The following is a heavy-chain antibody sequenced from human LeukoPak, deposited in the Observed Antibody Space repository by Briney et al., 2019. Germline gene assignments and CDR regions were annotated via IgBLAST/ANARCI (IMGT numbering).Heavy chain of an antibody. J-gene: IGHJ6*02. CDR1: GYTFTSYG. CDR3: ARGTPLYCSGGSCHSLYYYGMDV. Sequence: GASVKVSCKASGYTFTSYGISWVRQAPGQGLEWMGWISAYNGNTNYAQKLQGRVTMTTDTSTSTAYMELRSLRSDDTAVYYCARGTPLYCSGGSCHSLYYYGMDVWGQGTTVTVSS. CDR2: ISAYNGNT. V-gene: IGHV1-18*01. D-gene: IGHD2-15*01.